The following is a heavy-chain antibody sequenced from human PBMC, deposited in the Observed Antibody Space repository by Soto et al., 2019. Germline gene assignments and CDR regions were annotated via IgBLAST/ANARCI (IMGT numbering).Heavy chain of an antibody. CDR1: GFTFSSYG. CDR2: IWYDGSNK. D-gene: IGHD3-22*01. Sequence: GGSLRLSCAASGFTFSSYGMHWVRQAPGKGLEWVAVIWYDGSNKYYADSVKGRFTISRDNSKNTLYLQMNSLRAEDTAVYYCARGPYYYDSSGYLPIDYWGQGTLVTVS. CDR3: ARGPYYYDSSGYLPIDY. V-gene: IGHV3-33*01. J-gene: IGHJ4*02.